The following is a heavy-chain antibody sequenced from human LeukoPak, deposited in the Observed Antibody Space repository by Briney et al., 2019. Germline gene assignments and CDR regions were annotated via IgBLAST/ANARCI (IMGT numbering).Heavy chain of an antibody. CDR2: IFYSGST. CDR1: SGSISNYY. Sequence: SETLSLTCTVSSGSISNYYWSWIRQPPGKGLEWIGYIFYSGSTDYNPSLKSRVTISVDTSKNQFSLKLSSVTAADTAVYYCARGIAARPHDAFDIWGQGTMVTVSS. J-gene: IGHJ3*02. D-gene: IGHD6-6*01. V-gene: IGHV4-59*08. CDR3: ARGIAARPHDAFDI.